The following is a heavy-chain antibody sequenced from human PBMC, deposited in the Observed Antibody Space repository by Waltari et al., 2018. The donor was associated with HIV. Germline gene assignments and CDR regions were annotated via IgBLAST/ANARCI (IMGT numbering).Heavy chain of an antibody. CDR1: GFRSGAFY. V-gene: IGHV3-11*01. Sequence: QVQLVASGGGLVTRGGYRGLSWHGSGFRSGAFYINWIHRAPGKGLEWLSYIKSGGGDTTYYADSVKGRFTISRDNTKRSLFLQMDSLRVEDTAIYYCASPGIDVPGKITWGQGTLVTVSS. D-gene: IGHD6-13*01. CDR2: IKSGGGDTT. J-gene: IGHJ4*02. CDR3: ASPGIDVPGKIT.